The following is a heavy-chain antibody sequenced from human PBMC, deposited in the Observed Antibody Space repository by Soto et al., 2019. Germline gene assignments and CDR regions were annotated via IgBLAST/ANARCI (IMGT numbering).Heavy chain of an antibody. CDR1: GGSISSGGYY. CDR2: IYYSGST. Sequence: QVQLQESGPGLVKPSQTLSLTCTVSGGSISSGGYYWSWIRQHPGKGLEWIGYIYYSGSTYYNPSLKSRVPISVDTSKNQFSLKLSSVTAADTAVYYCAREASANWNYYFDYWGQGTLVTVSS. V-gene: IGHV4-31*03. D-gene: IGHD1-1*01. J-gene: IGHJ4*02. CDR3: AREASANWNYYFDY.